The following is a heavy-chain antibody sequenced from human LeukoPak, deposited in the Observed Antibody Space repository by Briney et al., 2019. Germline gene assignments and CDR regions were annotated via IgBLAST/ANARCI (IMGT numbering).Heavy chain of an antibody. CDR1: GFTFSSDW. CDR2: TNSDGKTT. J-gene: IGHJ4*02. D-gene: IGHD4-23*01. V-gene: IGHV3-74*01. CDR3: ARGIRWLDY. Sequence: WGSLRLSCAAPGFTFSSDWMHWVCQAPRKGLVWVSRTNSDGKTTRFAESAKGRSTISRDNAKNTLYLQMNSLRVEDTAVYYCARGIRWLDYWGQASPATVSS.